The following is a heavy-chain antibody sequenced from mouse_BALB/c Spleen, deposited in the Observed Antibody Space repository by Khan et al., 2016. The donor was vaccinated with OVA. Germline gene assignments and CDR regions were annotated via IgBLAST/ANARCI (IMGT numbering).Heavy chain of an antibody. D-gene: IGHD2-14*01. CDR2: IWGGGGT. CDR1: GFSLSRYN. Sequence: VELKESGPGLVAPSQSLSITCTVSGFSLSRYNIHWVRQPPGKGLEWLGMIWGGGGTDYNSTLKSRLSITKDTSKSQVFLKMNSLKTDDTAMYYCARAYYRYDGYYAMDYWGQGTSVTVSS. CDR3: ARAYYRYDGYYAMDY. V-gene: IGHV2-6-4*01. J-gene: IGHJ4*01.